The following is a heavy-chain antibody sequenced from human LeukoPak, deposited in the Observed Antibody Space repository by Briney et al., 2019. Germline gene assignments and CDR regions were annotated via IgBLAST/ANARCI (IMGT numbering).Heavy chain of an antibody. Sequence: GGSLRLSCAASGFTFSSYAMSWVRQAPGKGLEWVSAISGSGGSTYYADSVKGRFTISRDNAKNSLYLQVNGLRAEDTAVYYCARGRLTPDNWGQGTLVTVSS. D-gene: IGHD1-14*01. J-gene: IGHJ4*02. CDR3: ARGRLTPDN. CDR2: ISGSGGST. V-gene: IGHV3-23*01. CDR1: GFTFSSYA.